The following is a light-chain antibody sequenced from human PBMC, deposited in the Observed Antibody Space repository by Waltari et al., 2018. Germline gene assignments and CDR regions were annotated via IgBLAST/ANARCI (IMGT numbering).Light chain of an antibody. V-gene: IGKV4-1*01. CDR3: QQYYSTPPT. CDR1: QSVLYSSNNKNY. CDR2: WAS. J-gene: IGKJ1*01. Sequence: INCKSSQSVLYSSNNKNYLAWYQQKPGQPPKLLIYWASTRESGVPDRFSGSGSGTDFTLTISSLQAEDVAVYYCQQYYSTPPTFGQGTKVEIK.